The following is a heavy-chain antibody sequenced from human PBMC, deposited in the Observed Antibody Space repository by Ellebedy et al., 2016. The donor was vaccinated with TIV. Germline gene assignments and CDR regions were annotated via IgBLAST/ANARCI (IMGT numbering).Heavy chain of an antibody. CDR3: ARDQWLGRAYYFDS. CDR2: IKQDGSEK. V-gene: IGHV3-7*01. D-gene: IGHD6-19*01. J-gene: IGHJ4*02. Sequence: GGSLRLSCAASGFTFSNYWMSWVRQAPGKGLEWVANIKQDGSEKYYVDSVKGRFSISRDNAKNSLYVQMNSLRDEDTAVYYSARDQWLGRAYYFDSWGQGTLVTVSS. CDR1: GFTFSNYW.